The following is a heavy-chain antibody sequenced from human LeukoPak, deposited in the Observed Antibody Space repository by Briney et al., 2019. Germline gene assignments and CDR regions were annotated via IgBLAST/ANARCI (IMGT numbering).Heavy chain of an antibody. V-gene: IGHV3-11*04. CDR3: VRSVSRSPFDY. Sequence: GGSLRLSCAASGFTFSDYYMSWIRQAPGKGLEWVSYISSSGSTINYADSVKGRFTISRDNAKNSLYLQMNSLRAEDTAVYYCVRSVSRSPFDYWGQGTLVTVSS. CDR2: ISSSGSTI. CDR1: GFTFSDYY. J-gene: IGHJ4*02. D-gene: IGHD2-8*01.